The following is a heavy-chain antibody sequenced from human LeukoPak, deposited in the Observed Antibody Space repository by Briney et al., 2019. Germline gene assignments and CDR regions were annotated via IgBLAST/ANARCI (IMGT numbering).Heavy chain of an antibody. CDR1: GFTFSDYS. J-gene: IGHJ4*02. D-gene: IGHD6-19*01. CDR3: TRGPTLIGVAGTWPLDY. CDR2: ISSGSTYK. V-gene: IGHV3-21*01. Sequence: PGGSLRLSCAASGFTFSDYSMHWVRQAPGKGLGWVSSISSGSTYKYSADSLKGRFTISRDNAKNSLYLQMNSLRAEDSAVYYCTRGPTLIGVAGTWPLDYWGQGTLVTVSS.